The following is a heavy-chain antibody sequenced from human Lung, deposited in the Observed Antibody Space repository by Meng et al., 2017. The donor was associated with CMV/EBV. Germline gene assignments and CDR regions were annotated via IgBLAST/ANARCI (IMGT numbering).Heavy chain of an antibody. J-gene: IGHJ4*01. CDR1: GYSFSGFY. CDR2: VNPISDDT. D-gene: IGHD6-19*01. Sequence: VQLVQSGAEVKRPGASVKISCQASGYSFSGFYLHWARQAPGHGLEWLVRVNPISDDTHLAQKFEGRITVTRGATINTAFMELTRLRPDDTAVYYCAKSSDNGWSSWGPGTLVTVSS. V-gene: IGHV1-2*06. CDR3: AKSSDNGWSS.